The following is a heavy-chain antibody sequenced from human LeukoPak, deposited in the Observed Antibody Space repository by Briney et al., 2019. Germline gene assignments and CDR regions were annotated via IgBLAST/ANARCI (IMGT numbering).Heavy chain of an antibody. V-gene: IGHV1-2*02. D-gene: IGHD6-13*01. CDR3: ARDRYSSSLGTYYYGMDV. CDR2: INPNSGGT. J-gene: IGHJ6*02. Sequence: ASVKVSCKASGYTFTGYYMHWVRQAPGQGLEWMGWINPNSGGTNYAQNFQGRVTMTRDTSISTAYMELSRLRSDDTAVYYCARDRYSSSLGTYYYGMDVWGQGTTVTVSS. CDR1: GYTFTGYY.